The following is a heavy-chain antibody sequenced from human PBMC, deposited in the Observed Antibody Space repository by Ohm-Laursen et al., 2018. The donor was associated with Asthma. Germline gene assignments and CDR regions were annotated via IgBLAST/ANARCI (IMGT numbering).Heavy chain of an antibody. CDR1: GFTFSSYG. V-gene: IGHV3-30*03. Sequence: SLRLSCTASGFTFSSYGMHWVRQAPGKGLEWVAVISYDGSNKYYADSVKGRFTISRDNSKNTLYLQMNSLRAEDTAVYYCARISSGWGFDYWGQGTLVTVSS. D-gene: IGHD6-19*01. CDR2: ISYDGSNK. CDR3: ARISSGWGFDY. J-gene: IGHJ4*02.